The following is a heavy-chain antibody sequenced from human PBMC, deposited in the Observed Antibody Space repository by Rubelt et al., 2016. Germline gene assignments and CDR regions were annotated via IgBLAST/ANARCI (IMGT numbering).Heavy chain of an antibody. CDR1: GGSISSGGYY. J-gene: IGHJ4*02. D-gene: IGHD1-26*01. Sequence: QVQLQESGPGLEKPSQTLSLTCTVSGGSISSGGYYWSWVRQNPGKGLEWVGCFFDSGSTYYNPSLKSRLSISVETSKTQFSLRLRSVTAADTAVYYCARLYSGSYLMDYWGQGALVTVSS. CDR3: ARLYSGSYLMDY. CDR2: FFDSGST. V-gene: IGHV4-31*03.